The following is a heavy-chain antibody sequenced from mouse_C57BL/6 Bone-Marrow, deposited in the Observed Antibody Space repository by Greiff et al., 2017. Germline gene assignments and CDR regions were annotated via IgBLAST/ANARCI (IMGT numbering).Heavy chain of an antibody. V-gene: IGHV1-54*01. CDR1: GYAFTNYL. CDR2: INPGSGGT. CDR3: ARLRRGSWYFDV. J-gene: IGHJ1*03. Sequence: VQLQQSGAELVRPGTSVKVSCKASGYAFTNYLIEWVKQRPGQGLEWIGVINPGSGGTNYNEKFKGKATLTADKCSSTAYMQLSSLTSEDSAVYFCARLRRGSWYFDVWGTGTTVTVSS. D-gene: IGHD2-4*01.